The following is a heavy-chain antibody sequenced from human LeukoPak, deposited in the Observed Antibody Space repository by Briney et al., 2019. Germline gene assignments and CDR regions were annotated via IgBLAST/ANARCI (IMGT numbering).Heavy chain of an antibody. V-gene: IGHV4-31*03. CDR3: ARDVPTYYDSSGYYPGPAFDI. CDR1: GGSIGSGGYY. Sequence: PPETLSLTCTVSGGSIGSGGYYWSWIRQHPGKGLEWIGYIYYSGSTYYNPSLKSRVTISVDTSKNQFSLKLSSVTAADTAVYYCARDVPTYYDSSGYYPGPAFDIWGQGTMVTVSS. J-gene: IGHJ3*02. D-gene: IGHD3-22*01. CDR2: IYYSGST.